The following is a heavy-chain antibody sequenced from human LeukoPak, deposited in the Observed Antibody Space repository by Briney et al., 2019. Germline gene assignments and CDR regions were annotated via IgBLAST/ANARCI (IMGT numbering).Heavy chain of an antibody. D-gene: IGHD6-13*01. CDR2: MNPDSGNT. Sequence: ASLKVSCKASGYSFTIYDVNWVRQAPGQGLEWMGWMNPDSGNTGHAPKFQGRVSMTRNTSINTAYLELSSLTSEDTAVYYCAEISSKWYGNALEIWGQGTMVIVS. J-gene: IGHJ3*02. CDR1: GYSFTIYD. CDR3: AEISSKWYGNALEI. V-gene: IGHV1-8*01.